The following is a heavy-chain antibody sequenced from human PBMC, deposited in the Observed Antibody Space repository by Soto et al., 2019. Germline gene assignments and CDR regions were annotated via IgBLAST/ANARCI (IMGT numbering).Heavy chain of an antibody. J-gene: IGHJ4*02. V-gene: IGHV4-59*01. CDR1: GGSISSYY. Sequence: SDTLSLTCTVSGGSISSYYLSWIRQPPGKGLEWIGYIYYSGSTNYNPSLKSRVTISVDTSKNQFSLKLSSVTAADTAVYYCARRWGTYFDYWGQGTLVTVSS. CDR2: IYYSGST. CDR3: ARRWGTYFDY. D-gene: IGHD7-27*01.